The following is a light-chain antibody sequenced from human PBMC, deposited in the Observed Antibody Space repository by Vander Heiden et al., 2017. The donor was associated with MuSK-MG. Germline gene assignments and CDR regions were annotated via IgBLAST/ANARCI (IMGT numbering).Light chain of an antibody. Sequence: SYELTQPPSVYVSPGQTASITCSGDKWGDKYACWYQQKPGQFPVLVIYQDSKRPSGIPERFSGSNSGNTATLTISGTQAMDEADYYCQAWDSSTVVFGGGTKLTVL. J-gene: IGLJ2*01. V-gene: IGLV3-1*01. CDR2: QDS. CDR3: QAWDSSTVV. CDR1: KWGDKY.